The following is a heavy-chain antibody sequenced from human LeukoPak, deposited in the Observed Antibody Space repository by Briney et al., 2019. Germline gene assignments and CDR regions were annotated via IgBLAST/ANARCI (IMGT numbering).Heavy chain of an antibody. J-gene: IGHJ4*02. D-gene: IGHD3-22*01. V-gene: IGHV3-33*01. CDR3: ARDYYDSSGFDY. Sequence: GGSLRLSCAASGLTFSSYGMHWVRQAPGKGLEWVAVIWYDGSNKYYADSVKGRFTISRDNSKNTLNLQMNSLRAEDTAVYYCARDYYDSSGFDYWGQGTLVTVSS. CDR1: GLTFSSYG. CDR2: IWYDGSNK.